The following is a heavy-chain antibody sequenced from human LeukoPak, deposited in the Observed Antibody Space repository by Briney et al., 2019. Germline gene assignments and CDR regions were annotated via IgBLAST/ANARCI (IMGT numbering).Heavy chain of an antibody. Sequence: SGGSLRLSRAASGFDFSNYDMTWVRQAPGKGLEYVSSISRGGNYIYSADSVRGRFSISRNNAENSLFLQMNSLRGEDTAVYYCARIGPGTDVYNSFDYWGQGTLVAVSS. J-gene: IGHJ4*02. CDR2: ISRGGNYI. CDR3: ARIGPGTDVYNSFDY. D-gene: IGHD5-24*01. CDR1: GFDFSNYD. V-gene: IGHV3-21*01.